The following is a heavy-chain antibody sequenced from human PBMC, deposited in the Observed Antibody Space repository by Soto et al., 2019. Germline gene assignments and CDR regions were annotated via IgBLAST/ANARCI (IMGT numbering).Heavy chain of an antibody. J-gene: IGHJ3*02. CDR3: ARRYSSSAFDI. CDR2: IIPILGIA. CDR1: GGTFSSYT. V-gene: IGHV1-69*02. Sequence: SVKVSCKASGGTFSSYTISWVRQALGQGLEWMGRIIPILGIANYAQKFQGRVTITADKSTSTAYMELSSLRSEDTAVYYCARRYSSSAFDIWGQGTMVTVSS. D-gene: IGHD6-19*01.